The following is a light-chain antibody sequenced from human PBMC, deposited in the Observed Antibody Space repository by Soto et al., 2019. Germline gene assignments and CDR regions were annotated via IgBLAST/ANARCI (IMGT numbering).Light chain of an antibody. CDR3: QQRSNWPPT. CDR1: ESVSTN. J-gene: IGKJ4*01. V-gene: IGKV3-11*01. Sequence: EIEMTQSPSTLSLPPGERVTLYCRASESVSTNLAWYQQKAGQAPRLLIYGASTRATGIPARFSGSGSGTEFTLTISTLEPEDFAVYYCQQRSNWPPTFGGGTKVDI. CDR2: GAS.